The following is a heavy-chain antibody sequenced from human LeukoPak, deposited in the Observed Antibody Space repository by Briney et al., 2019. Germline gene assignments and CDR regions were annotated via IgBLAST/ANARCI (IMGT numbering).Heavy chain of an antibody. CDR3: ARTGIAARPTVWFDP. CDR1: GFTFSSYW. CDR2: INSDGSST. Sequence: GGSLRLSCAASGFTFSSYWMHWIRQAPGKGLVWVSHINSDGSSTNYADSVKGRFTISRDNAKNTLYLQMNSLRAEDTAVYYCARTGIAARPTVWFDPWGQGTLVTVSS. V-gene: IGHV3-74*01. D-gene: IGHD6-6*01. J-gene: IGHJ5*02.